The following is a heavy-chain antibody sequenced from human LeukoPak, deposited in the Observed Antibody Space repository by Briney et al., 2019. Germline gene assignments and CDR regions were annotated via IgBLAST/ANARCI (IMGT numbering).Heavy chain of an antibody. D-gene: IGHD6-19*01. V-gene: IGHV4-59*01. Sequence: PSETLSLTCTVSGGSISSYYWSWIRQPPGKGLEWIGYIYYSGSTNYNPSLKSRVTISVDTSKNQFSLKLSSVTAADTAVYYCARGRVEGGWTPSRLFDPWGQGTLVTVS. J-gene: IGHJ5*02. CDR2: IYYSGST. CDR1: GGSISSYY. CDR3: ARGRVEGGWTPSRLFDP.